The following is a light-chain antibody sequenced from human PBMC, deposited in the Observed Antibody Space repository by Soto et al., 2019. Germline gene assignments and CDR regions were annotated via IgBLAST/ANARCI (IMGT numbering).Light chain of an antibody. CDR1: SSDIGVYNY. V-gene: IGLV2-14*01. CDR3: TSYRGSGIFEV. J-gene: IGLJ2*01. CDR2: DVT. Sequence: QSALTQPASVSGSPGQSITISCTGTSSDIGVYNYVSWYQQYPGKAPKLMIYDVTKRPSGVSNRFSGSKSGNTASLTISGLQTEDEADYYCTSYRGSGIFEVFGGGPKLTVL.